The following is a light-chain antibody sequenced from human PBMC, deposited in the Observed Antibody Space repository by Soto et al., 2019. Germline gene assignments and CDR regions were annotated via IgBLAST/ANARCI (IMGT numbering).Light chain of an antibody. V-gene: IGKV1-12*01. Sequence: DIQMTQSPSSVSAAVGDRVTITCRASQSTSSWLVWYQQKPGKAPKLLIYASSTLQSGVPSRFSSSGSGTDFTLNISRLQPEDFATYYCQQTTNFPGTFGQGTKVEIK. CDR2: ASS. CDR3: QQTTNFPGT. J-gene: IGKJ1*01. CDR1: QSTSSW.